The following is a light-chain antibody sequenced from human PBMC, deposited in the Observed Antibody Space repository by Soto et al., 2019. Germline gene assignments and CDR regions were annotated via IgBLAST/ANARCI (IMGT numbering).Light chain of an antibody. CDR2: SNN. CDR3: AAWDDSLNAAV. J-gene: IGLJ7*01. CDR1: SSNIGSNI. V-gene: IGLV1-44*01. Sequence: QAVVTQPPSASGTPGQRLTISCSGSSSNIGSNIVNWYQQLPGTAPKVLIYSNNQRPSGVPDRFSGSKSGTSASLAISGLQSEDEADYYCAAWDDSLNAAVFGGGTQLTVL.